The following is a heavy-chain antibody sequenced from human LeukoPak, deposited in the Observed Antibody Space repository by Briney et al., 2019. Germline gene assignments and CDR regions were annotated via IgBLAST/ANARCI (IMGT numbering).Heavy chain of an antibody. CDR3: AREGSSSWYVWFDP. V-gene: IGHV3-9*01. J-gene: IGHJ5*02. CDR1: GFTFDDYA. D-gene: IGHD6-13*01. CDR2: ISWNSGSI. Sequence: GGSLRLSCAASGFTFDDYAMHWVRQAPGKGLEWVSGISWNSGSIGYADSVKGRFTISRDNAKNSLYLQMNSLRAEDTAVYYCAREGSSSWYVWFDPWGQGTLVTVSS.